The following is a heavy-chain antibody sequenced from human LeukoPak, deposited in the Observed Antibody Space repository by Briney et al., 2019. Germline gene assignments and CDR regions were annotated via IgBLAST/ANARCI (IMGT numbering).Heavy chain of an antibody. J-gene: IGHJ4*02. CDR2: ISYDGSNK. V-gene: IGHV3-30-3*01. Sequence: PGGSLRLSCAASGFTFTNYAMHWVRQAPGKGLEWLAVISYDGSNKYYADSVKGRFTISRDNSKNTLYLRMDSLSVEDTAVYYCAREEAAPFDYWGQGTVLTVSS. D-gene: IGHD6-13*01. CDR3: AREEAAPFDY. CDR1: GFTFTNYA.